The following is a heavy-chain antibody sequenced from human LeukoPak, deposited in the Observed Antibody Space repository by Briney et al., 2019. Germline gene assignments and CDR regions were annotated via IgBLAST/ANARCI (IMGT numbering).Heavy chain of an antibody. CDR3: ARDGDGSGLFYFDY. D-gene: IGHD3-10*01. V-gene: IGHV3-33*01. CDR2: IWYDGSNK. Sequence: GRSLRLSCAASGFTFSSYGMHWVRQAPGKGLEWVAVIWYDGSNKYYADSVKGRFTISRDNSKNTLYLQMNSLRAEDTAVYYCARDGDGSGLFYFDYWGQGTLVTVSS. J-gene: IGHJ4*02. CDR1: GFTFSSYG.